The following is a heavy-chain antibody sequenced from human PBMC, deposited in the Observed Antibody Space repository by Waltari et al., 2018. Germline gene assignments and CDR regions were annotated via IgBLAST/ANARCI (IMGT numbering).Heavy chain of an antibody. V-gene: IGHV3-23*01. Sequence: DVQLLESGGGLAQPGGSLRLSCAASGFTSSPYAMAWVRQAPGKGLEWVSESSGTGYNTYYADSVKGRFTISRDNSKNTLYLEMNNLRAEDTAVYFCARDGYNWIPFDCWGQGTLVTVSS. J-gene: IGHJ4*02. D-gene: IGHD5-12*01. CDR1: GFTSSPYA. CDR3: ARDGYNWIPFDC. CDR2: SSGTGYNT.